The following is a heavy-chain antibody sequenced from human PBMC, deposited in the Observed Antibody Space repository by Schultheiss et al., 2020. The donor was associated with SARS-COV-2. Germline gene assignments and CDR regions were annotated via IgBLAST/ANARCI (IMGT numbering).Heavy chain of an antibody. V-gene: IGHV3-64*04. CDR3: ARGAVVPRGY. CDR1: GFTFSSYA. CDR2: ISSNGGST. D-gene: IGHD2-15*01. J-gene: IGHJ4*02. Sequence: GESLKISCAASGFTFSSYAMHWVRQAPGKGLEYVSAISSNGGSTYYADSVKGRFTISRDNSKNTLYLQMNSLRAEDTAVYYCARGAVVPRGYWGQGTLVTVSS.